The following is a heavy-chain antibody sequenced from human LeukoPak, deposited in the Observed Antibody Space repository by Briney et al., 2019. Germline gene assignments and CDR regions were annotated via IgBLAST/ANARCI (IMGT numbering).Heavy chain of an antibody. Sequence: GGSLRLSCAASGFTFSSYGMHWVRQAPGKGLEWVAFIRYDGSNKYYADSVKGRFTISRDNSKNTLYLQMNSLRAEDTAVYYCAKDDGYYDDSSGYYASDYWGQGTLVTVSS. J-gene: IGHJ4*02. CDR1: GFTFSSYG. CDR2: IRYDGSNK. D-gene: IGHD3-22*01. CDR3: AKDDGYYDDSSGYYASDY. V-gene: IGHV3-30*02.